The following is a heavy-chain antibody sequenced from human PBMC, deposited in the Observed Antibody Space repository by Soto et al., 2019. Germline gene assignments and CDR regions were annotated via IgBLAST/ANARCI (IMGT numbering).Heavy chain of an antibody. CDR1: GGSISSGGYY. CDR3: ARVVCSGGCCYSGGFDP. Sequence: QVQLQESGPGLVKPSQTLSLTCTVSGGSISSGGYYWSWIRQHPGKGLEWIGYIYYSGSTYYNPSLKSRVTISVDTSKNQFSLKLSAVTAADTAVYYCARVVCSGGCCYSGGFDPWGQGTLVTVAS. V-gene: IGHV4-31*03. CDR2: IYYSGST. D-gene: IGHD2-15*01. J-gene: IGHJ5*02.